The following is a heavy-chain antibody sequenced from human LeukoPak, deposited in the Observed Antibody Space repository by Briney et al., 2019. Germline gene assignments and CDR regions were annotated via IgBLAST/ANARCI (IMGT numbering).Heavy chain of an antibody. CDR3: ARDGGGSSSFGITEPPFDP. CDR2: ISYDGSNK. CDR1: GFTFSSYA. D-gene: IGHD6-6*01. V-gene: IGHV3-30*09. J-gene: IGHJ5*02. Sequence: GRSLRLSCAASGFTFSSYAMHWVRQAPGKGLEWVAVISYDGSNKYYADSVKGRFAISRDNSKNTLYLQMNSLRAEDTAVYYCARDGGGSSSFGITEPPFDPWGQGTLVTVSS.